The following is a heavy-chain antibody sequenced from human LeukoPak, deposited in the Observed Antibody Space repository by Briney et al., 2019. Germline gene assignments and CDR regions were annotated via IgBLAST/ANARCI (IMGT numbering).Heavy chain of an antibody. CDR3: AGRSMP. J-gene: IGHJ4*02. Sequence: GGSLRLSCEASGFTFISYWMSWVRQAPGKGLEWVANIKQDGREKYYVHSFKGRFTISRDNAKNSLYLQMNSLRAEDTAVYYCAGRSMPWGQGTLVTVSS. CDR1: GFTFISYW. D-gene: IGHD2/OR15-2a*01. V-gene: IGHV3-7*03. CDR2: IKQDGREK.